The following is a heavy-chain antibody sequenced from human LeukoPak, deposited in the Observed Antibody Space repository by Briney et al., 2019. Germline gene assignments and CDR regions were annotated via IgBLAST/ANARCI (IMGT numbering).Heavy chain of an antibody. D-gene: IGHD2-15*01. CDR3: AKEGRGYCSGGRCPDYFDY. V-gene: IGHV3-30*18. J-gene: IGHJ4*02. CDR2: ISYDGSNK. Sequence: GGSLRLSCAASGFTFSSYGMHWVRQAPGKGLEWVTLISYDGSNKYYADSVKGRFTISRDNSKNTLYLQMYSLRAEDTAVYYCAKEGRGYCSGGRCPDYFDYWGQGTLVTVSS. CDR1: GFTFSSYG.